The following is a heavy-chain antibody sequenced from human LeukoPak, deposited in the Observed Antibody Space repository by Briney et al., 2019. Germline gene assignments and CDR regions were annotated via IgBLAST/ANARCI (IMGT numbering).Heavy chain of an antibody. CDR1: GFTFSSYA. V-gene: IGHV3-23*01. Sequence: GGPLRLSCAASGFTFSSYAMSWVRQAPGKGLEWVSAISGSGGSTYYADSVKGRFTISRDNSKNTLYLQMNSLRAEDTAVYYCAKDLRYCTNGVCYPEYFQHWGQGTLVTVSS. CDR3: AKDLRYCTNGVCYPEYFQH. J-gene: IGHJ1*01. CDR2: ISGSGGST. D-gene: IGHD2-8*01.